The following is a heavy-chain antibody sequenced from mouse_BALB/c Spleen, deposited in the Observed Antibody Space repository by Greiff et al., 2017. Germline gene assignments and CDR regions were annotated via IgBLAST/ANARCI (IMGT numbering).Heavy chain of an antibody. CDR2: INPSSGYT. CDR1: GYTFTSYT. D-gene: IGHD2-3*01. V-gene: IGHV1-4*01. Sequence: QVQLQQSGAELARPGASVKMSCKASGYTFTSYTMHWVKQRPGQGLEWIGYINPSSGYTNYNQKFKDKATLTADKSSSTAYMQLSSLTSEDSAVYYCARWGYDGYFYYAMDYWGQGTSVTVSS. J-gene: IGHJ4*01. CDR3: ARWGYDGYFYYAMDY.